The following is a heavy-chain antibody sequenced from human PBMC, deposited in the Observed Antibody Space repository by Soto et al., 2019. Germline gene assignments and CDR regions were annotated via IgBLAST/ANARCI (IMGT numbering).Heavy chain of an antibody. J-gene: IGHJ5*02. CDR1: GFTFSDYF. V-gene: IGHV3-11*06. Sequence: GGSLRLSCAASGFTFSDYFMSWIRQAPGKGLGWVSFISGSSDNIKYADSVKGRFTISRDNAKNSLYLHMNSLRAKDTAVYYCVRDSARIVVVPRVDGDNWFDPWGQGTLVTVSS. D-gene: IGHD2-2*01. CDR3: VRDSARIVVVPRVDGDNWFDP. CDR2: ISGSSDNI.